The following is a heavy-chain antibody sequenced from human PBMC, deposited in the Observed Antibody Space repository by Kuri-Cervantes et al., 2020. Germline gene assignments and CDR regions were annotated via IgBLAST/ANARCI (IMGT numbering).Heavy chain of an antibody. CDR1: GYTFTSYY. J-gene: IGHJ3*02. Sequence: ASVKVSCKASGYTFTSYYMHWVRQAPGQGLEWMGWINTNTGNPTYAQGFTGRFVFSLDTSVSTAYLQISSLKAEDTAVYYCASSDCSSTSCYADFLDAFDIWGQGTMVTVSS. CDR2: INTNTGNP. V-gene: IGHV7-4-1*02. D-gene: IGHD2-2*01. CDR3: ASSDCSSTSCYADFLDAFDI.